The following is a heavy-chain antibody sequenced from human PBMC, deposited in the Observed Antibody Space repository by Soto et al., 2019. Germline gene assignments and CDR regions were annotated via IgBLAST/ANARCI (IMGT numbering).Heavy chain of an antibody. CDR3: ARDRRKWLFDY. D-gene: IGHD5-12*01. Sequence: SETLSLTCTVSGGSISSYYWSWIRQPPGKGLEWIGYIYYSGSTNYNPSLKSRVTISVDTSKNQFSLKLSSVTAADTAVYYCARDRRKWLFDYWGQGTRVTVSS. V-gene: IGHV4-59*01. CDR1: GGSISSYY. CDR2: IYYSGST. J-gene: IGHJ4*02.